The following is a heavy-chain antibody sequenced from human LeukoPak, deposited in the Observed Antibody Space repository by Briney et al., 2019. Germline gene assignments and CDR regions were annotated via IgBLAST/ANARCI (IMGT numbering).Heavy chain of an antibody. Sequence: GGSLRLPCAVSGFTFSSYGMHWVRQAPGKGLEWVAFIRYDGSNKYYADSVKGRFTISRDNSKNTLYLQMNSLRAEDTAVYYCAKDVIVAFDYWGQGTLVTVSS. D-gene: IGHD2/OR15-2a*01. V-gene: IGHV3-30*02. CDR1: GFTFSSYG. CDR3: AKDVIVAFDY. J-gene: IGHJ4*02. CDR2: IRYDGSNK.